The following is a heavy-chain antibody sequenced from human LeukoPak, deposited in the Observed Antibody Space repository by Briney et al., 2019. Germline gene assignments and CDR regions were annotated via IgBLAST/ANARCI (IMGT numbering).Heavy chain of an antibody. V-gene: IGHV3-64*01. J-gene: IGHJ1*01. CDR3: ARGNYYDSSGYYFSVGYFQH. CDR2: ISSNGGST. CDR1: GFTFSSYA. Sequence: GGSLRLSCAASGFTFSSYAMHWVRQAPGKGLEYVSAISSNGGSTYYANSVKGRFTISRDNSKNTLYLQMGSLRAEDMAVYYCARGNYYDSSGYYFSVGYFQHWGQGTLVTVSS. D-gene: IGHD3-22*01.